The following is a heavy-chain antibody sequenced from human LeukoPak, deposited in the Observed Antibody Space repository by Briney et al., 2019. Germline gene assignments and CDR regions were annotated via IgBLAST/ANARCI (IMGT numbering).Heavy chain of an antibody. CDR2: TDVGGDGYK. V-gene: IGHV3-21*05. J-gene: IGHJ6*02. D-gene: IGHD2-21*02. CDR1: GFTFRSYS. Sequence: PGGSLRLSCAASGFTFRSYSMNWVRQAPGKGLEWISYTDVGGDGYKYYADSVKGRFTISRDNAKNSLYLQMNSLRVEDTAVYYCARGVTATRYFYYGLDVWGLGTTVTVSS. CDR3: ARGVTATRYFYYGLDV.